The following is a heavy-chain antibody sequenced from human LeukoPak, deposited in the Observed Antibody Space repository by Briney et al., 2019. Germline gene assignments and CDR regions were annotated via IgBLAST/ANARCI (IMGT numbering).Heavy chain of an antibody. J-gene: IGHJ5*02. CDR3: ARGPNYYDSSGPVGP. D-gene: IGHD3-22*01. CDR1: GGTFSSYA. Sequence: ASVKVSCKASGGTFSSYAISRVRQATGQGLEWMGGIIPIFGTANYAQKFQGRVTITADESTSTAYMELSSLRSEDTAVYYCARGPNYYDSSGPVGPWGQGTLVTVSS. V-gene: IGHV1-69*01. CDR2: IIPIFGTA.